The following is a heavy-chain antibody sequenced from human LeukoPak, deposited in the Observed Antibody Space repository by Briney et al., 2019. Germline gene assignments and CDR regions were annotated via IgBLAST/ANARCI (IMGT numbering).Heavy chain of an antibody. J-gene: IGHJ4*02. Sequence: SQTLSLTCAISGDSVSRNSVAWNWIRQSPSRGLEWLGRTYYRSKWYNDYALFVESRITINPDTSKNQFPLQLNSVTPADTAVYYCARDHDYGNFGTYADYWGQGTLVTVSS. D-gene: IGHD4-11*01. CDR2: TYYRSKWYN. CDR3: ARDHDYGNFGTYADY. CDR1: GDSVSRNSVA. V-gene: IGHV6-1*01.